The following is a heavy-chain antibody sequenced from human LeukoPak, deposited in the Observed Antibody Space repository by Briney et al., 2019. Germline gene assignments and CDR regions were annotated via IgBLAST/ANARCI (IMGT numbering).Heavy chain of an antibody. CDR2: ISSSGSTI. D-gene: IGHD1-7*01. J-gene: IGHJ3*02. V-gene: IGHV3-48*04. CDR3: ARGNWNYVSAFDI. Sequence: PGGSLRLSCAASGFTFSSYSMNWVRQAPGKGLEWVSYISSSGSTIYYADSVKGRFTISRDNAKNSLYLQMNSLRAEDTAVYYCARGNWNYVSAFDIWGQGTMVTVSS. CDR1: GFTFSSYS.